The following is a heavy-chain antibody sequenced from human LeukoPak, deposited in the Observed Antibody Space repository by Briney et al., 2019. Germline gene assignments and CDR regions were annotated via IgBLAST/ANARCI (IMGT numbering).Heavy chain of an antibody. CDR3: ARLKRGIGAAGTPLRGWFDP. Sequence: GASVKVSCKASGGTFSSYAITWVRQAPGQGLEWMGGIIPIFDTSNYAQKFQGRVTFTSDDSTSTAYMELSSLRSEDTAVYYCARLKRGIGAAGTPLRGWFDPWGQGTLVTVSS. CDR2: IIPIFDTS. J-gene: IGHJ5*02. D-gene: IGHD6-13*01. V-gene: IGHV1-69*13. CDR1: GGTFSSYA.